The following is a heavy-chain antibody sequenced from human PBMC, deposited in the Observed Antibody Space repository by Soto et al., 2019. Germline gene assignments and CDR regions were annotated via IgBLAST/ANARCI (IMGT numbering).Heavy chain of an antibody. CDR1: GYTFTNYG. CDR2: ISAYNGNT. D-gene: IGHD3-10*01. Sequence: QVQLVQPGAEVKKPGASVKVSCKASGYTFTNYGISWVRQAPGQGLEWMGWISAYNGNTKYAQKFQGRVTMTTDTSTSTAYMELRSLRSDDTAVYYCARGVGSGSYYNQYNWFDPWGQGTLVTVSS. V-gene: IGHV1-18*01. J-gene: IGHJ5*02. CDR3: ARGVGSGSYYNQYNWFDP.